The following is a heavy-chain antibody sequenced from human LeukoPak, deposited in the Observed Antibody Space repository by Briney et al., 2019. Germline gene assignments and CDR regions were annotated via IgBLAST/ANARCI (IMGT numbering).Heavy chain of an antibody. CDR2: IWSDATNM. CDR1: VFIFTDYG. V-gene: IGHV3-33*06. CDR3: AKDAQRGFDYSNSFQY. J-gene: IGHJ4*02. Sequence: GGSLRLSCAASVFIFTDYGFHWVRQAPGKGLEWVAAIWSDATNMFYANSVKGRFFIQRDDYQNTVYLEMSSLRAEDTAVYYCAKDAQRGFDYSNSFQYWGQGSLVTVSS. D-gene: IGHD4-11*01.